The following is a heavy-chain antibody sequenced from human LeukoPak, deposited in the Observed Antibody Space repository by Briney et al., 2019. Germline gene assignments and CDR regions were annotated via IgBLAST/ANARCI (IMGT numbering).Heavy chain of an antibody. Sequence: GGSLRLSCAASRFTYTHYCMSWVRQAPGKGLEWVANIKQDESGRDYADSVKGRFTISRDNAKNSLYLQMNSLRAEDTAVYYCARGGARYFDYWGQGALVTVSS. CDR3: ARGGARYFDY. CDR2: IKQDESGR. J-gene: IGHJ4*02. D-gene: IGHD1-26*01. V-gene: IGHV3-7*01. CDR1: RFTYTHYC.